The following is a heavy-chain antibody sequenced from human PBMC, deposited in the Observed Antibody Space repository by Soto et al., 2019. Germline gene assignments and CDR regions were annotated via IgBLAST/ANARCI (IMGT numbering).Heavy chain of an antibody. Sequence: EVQLVESGGGLIQPGGSLRLSCAASGFTVSSNYMSWVRQAPGKGLEWVSVIYSGGSTYYADSVKDRFTISRDNSKNTLYLQLNGLRAEDTAVYYCAREGSRRLQLWFVFDYWGQGTLVTVSS. V-gene: IGHV3-53*01. CDR1: GFTVSSNY. CDR3: AREGSRRLQLWFVFDY. J-gene: IGHJ4*02. D-gene: IGHD5-18*01. CDR2: IYSGGST.